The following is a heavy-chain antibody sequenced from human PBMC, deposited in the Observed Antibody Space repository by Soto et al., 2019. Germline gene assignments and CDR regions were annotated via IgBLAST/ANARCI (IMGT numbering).Heavy chain of an antibody. CDR1: GFTFSSYW. D-gene: IGHD1-1*01. CDR2: INTDGSRT. CDR3: ARPRGTGSSAFDI. V-gene: IGHV3-74*01. J-gene: IGHJ3*02. Sequence: EVQLVESGGDLVQSGGSLRLSCAASGFTFSSYWMHWVRQAPGKGLVGVSRINTDGSRTDYADSVKGRFTISRDNAKNTLYLQMNSRRAEDTAVYYCARPRGTGSSAFDIWGQGIMVTVSS.